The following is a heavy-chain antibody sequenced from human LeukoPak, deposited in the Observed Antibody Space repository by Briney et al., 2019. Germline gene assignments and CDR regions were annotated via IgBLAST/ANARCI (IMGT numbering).Heavy chain of an antibody. CDR1: GFTFINYW. CDR2: IKQDGSEK. V-gene: IGHV3-7*05. Sequence: GGSLRLSCAASGFTFINYWMTWVRQAPGKGLEWVANIKQDGSEKYYVDSVTGRFTISRENAKNSLFLQMSSLRADDTAVYYCARGGIRGVLMEYWGQGTLVTVSS. CDR3: ARGGIRGVLMEY. D-gene: IGHD3-10*01. J-gene: IGHJ4*02.